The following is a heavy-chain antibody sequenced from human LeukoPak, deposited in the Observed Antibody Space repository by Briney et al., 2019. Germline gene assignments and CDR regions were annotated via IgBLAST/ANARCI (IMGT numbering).Heavy chain of an antibody. CDR2: ISSSSSTI. D-gene: IGHD5-12*01. J-gene: IGHJ4*02. CDR3: ARDYGPGPLWLRGACGY. V-gene: IGHV3-48*04. CDR1: GFTFSSYS. Sequence: GGSLRLSCAASGFTFSSYSMNWVRQAPGKGLEWVSYISSSSSTIYYADSVKGRFTISRDNAKNSLYLQMNSLRAEDTAVYYCARDYGPGPLWLRGACGYWGQGTLVTVSS.